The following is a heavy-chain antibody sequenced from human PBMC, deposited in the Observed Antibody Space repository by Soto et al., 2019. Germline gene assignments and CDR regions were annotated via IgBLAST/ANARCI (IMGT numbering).Heavy chain of an antibody. V-gene: IGHV1-18*01. D-gene: IGHD4-17*01. CDR2: ISAYNGNT. J-gene: IGHJ6*03. CDR1: GYTFTSYG. Sequence: ASVKVSCKASGYTFTSYGISWVRQAPGQGLEWMGWISAYNGNTNYAQKLEGRATMTTHTSTRTAYMELRSLRSDDTAVYYCARARYGDRRPYYYSYLDVWGQGTTVTVSS. CDR3: ARARYGDRRPYYYSYLDV.